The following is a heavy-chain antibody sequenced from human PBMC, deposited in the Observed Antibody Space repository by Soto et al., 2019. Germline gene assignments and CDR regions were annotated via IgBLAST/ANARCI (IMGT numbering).Heavy chain of an antibody. CDR3: AKLARPVRGGMMTGYMDV. J-gene: IGHJ6*03. D-gene: IGHD3-10*02. CDR1: GFSFSTHD. CDR2: ITGDANSA. Sequence: EVQLWESGGGLVQPGGSLTLSCVASGFSFSTHDMGWVRQAPGKGLEWVSAITGDANSAYYADSVQGRFNISRDNSQNTVYVKMISLRADDTAVYFCAKLARPVRGGMMTGYMDVWGKGTTVTVSS. V-gene: IGHV3-23*01.